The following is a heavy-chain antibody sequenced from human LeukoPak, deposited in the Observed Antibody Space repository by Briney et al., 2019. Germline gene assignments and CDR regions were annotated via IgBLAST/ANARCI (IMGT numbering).Heavy chain of an antibody. CDR2: ITRDGSST. Sequence: GRSLRLSCAASGFAFSDSRMHWVRQAPGKGLEWVSRITRDGSSTAYADSVKGRFTVSRDNARTTLYLQMNSLRVEDTAVYFCAKSRRDFWGQGTLVTVSS. CDR1: GFAFSDSR. J-gene: IGHJ4*02. V-gene: IGHV3-74*01. CDR3: AKSRRDF.